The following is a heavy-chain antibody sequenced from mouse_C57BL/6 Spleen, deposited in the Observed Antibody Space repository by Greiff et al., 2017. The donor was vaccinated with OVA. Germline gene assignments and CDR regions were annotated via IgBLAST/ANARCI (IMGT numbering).Heavy chain of an antibody. J-gene: IGHJ2*01. CDR2: IDPSDSYT. V-gene: IGHV1-69*01. Sequence: QVQLQQPGAELVMPGASVKLSCKASGYTLTSYWMHWVKQRPGQGLEWIGEIDPSDSYTNYNPQFKGKSTLTVDKSSSTAYMQLSSLTSEDSAVYYCARRAHDYDGGFDYWGQGTTLTVSS. CDR1: GYTLTSYW. CDR3: ARRAHDYDGGFDY. D-gene: IGHD2-4*01.